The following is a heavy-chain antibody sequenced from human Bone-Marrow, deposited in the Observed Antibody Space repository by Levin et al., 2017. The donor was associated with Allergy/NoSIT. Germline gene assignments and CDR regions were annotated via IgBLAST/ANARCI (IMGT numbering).Heavy chain of an antibody. Sequence: SQTLSLTCGVQGVSLSGYYWSWIRQPPGKGLEWIGEINHGGSTNYNPSLKSRVTISIDMSQNQFSLNLSSVTVADTAVYYCARTKRKAVAGSRMGYYFDSWGQESLVTVSS. CDR1: GVSLSGYY. CDR3: ARTKRKAVAGSRMGYYFDS. CDR2: INHGGST. D-gene: IGHD6-19*01. J-gene: IGHJ4*02. V-gene: IGHV4-34*01.